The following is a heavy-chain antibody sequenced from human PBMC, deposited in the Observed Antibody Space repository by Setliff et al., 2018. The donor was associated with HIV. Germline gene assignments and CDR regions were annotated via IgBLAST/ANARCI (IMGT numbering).Heavy chain of an antibody. V-gene: IGHV4-59*08. Sequence: SETLSLTCTVSGGSISSHYWSWIRQLPGKGLGWIGGIYYSGSTNYNPSLKGRVTISVDTSKNQFSLKLSSVTAADTAVYYCARVVPDSSGYWSLVGGYYFDYWGQGTLVTVSS. CDR3: ARVVPDSSGYWSLVGGYYFDY. CDR1: GGSISSHY. CDR2: IYYSGST. D-gene: IGHD3-22*01. J-gene: IGHJ4*02.